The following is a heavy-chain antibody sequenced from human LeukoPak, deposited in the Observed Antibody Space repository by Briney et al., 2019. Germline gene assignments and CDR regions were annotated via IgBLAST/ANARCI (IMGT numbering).Heavy chain of an antibody. V-gene: IGHV3-48*04. CDR2: ISSSSSTI. D-gene: IGHD3-10*01. CDR1: GFTFSSYS. Sequence: GGSLRLSCAASGFTFSSYSMNWVRQAPGKGLEWVSYISSSSSTIYYADSVKGRFTISRDNAKNSLYLQMNSLRAEDTAVYYCARSITMVRGVIPNGMDVWGQGTTVTVSS. CDR3: ARSITMVRGVIPNGMDV. J-gene: IGHJ6*02.